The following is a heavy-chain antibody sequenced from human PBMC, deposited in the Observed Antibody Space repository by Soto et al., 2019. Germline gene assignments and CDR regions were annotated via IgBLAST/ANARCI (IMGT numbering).Heavy chain of an antibody. J-gene: IGHJ5*02. D-gene: IGHD3-10*01. CDR2: ISYDGSNK. CDR3: ARDASRFGELVEWFDP. V-gene: IGHV3-30-3*01. Sequence: QVQLVESGGGVVQPGRSLRLSCAASGFTFSSYAMHWVRQAPGKGLEWVAVISYDGSNKYYADSVKGRFTISRDNSKNTLYLQMNSLRAEDTAVYYCARDASRFGELVEWFDPWGQGTLVTVSS. CDR1: GFTFSSYA.